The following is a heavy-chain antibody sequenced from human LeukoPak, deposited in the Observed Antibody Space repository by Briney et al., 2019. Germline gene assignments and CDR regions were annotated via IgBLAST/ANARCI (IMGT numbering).Heavy chain of an antibody. CDR2: ITGNGGGT. V-gene: IGHV3-43*02. D-gene: IGHD1-1*01. CDR1: GFTFDDYA. J-gene: IGHJ1*01. CDR3: AKDRHTTGYEH. Sequence: PGGSLRLSCVASGFTFDDYAMHWVRQAPGKGLGWVSFITGNGGGTYYADSVKGRFTISRDNSKNSLSLQMNGLRNGDTALYYCAKDRHTTGYEHWGQGTLVIVSS.